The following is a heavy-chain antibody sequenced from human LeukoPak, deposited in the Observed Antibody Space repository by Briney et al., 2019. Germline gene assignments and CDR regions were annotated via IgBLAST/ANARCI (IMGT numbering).Heavy chain of an antibody. CDR2: ISSSGSTI. D-gene: IGHD1-26*01. CDR1: GFTFSDYY. V-gene: IGHV3-11*01. Sequence: GGSLRLSCAASGFTFSDYYMSWIRQAPGKGLEWVSYISSSGSTIYYADSVKGRFTISRDNAKNSLYLQMNSLRAEDMALYYCAKATGSGSYYFDYWGQGILVTVSS. J-gene: IGHJ4*02. CDR3: AKATGSGSYYFDY.